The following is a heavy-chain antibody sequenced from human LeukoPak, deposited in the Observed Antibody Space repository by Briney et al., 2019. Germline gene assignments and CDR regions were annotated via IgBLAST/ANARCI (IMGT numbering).Heavy chain of an antibody. V-gene: IGHV3-21*01. CDR1: GFTFSSYS. J-gene: IGHJ4*02. D-gene: IGHD3-22*01. Sequence: GGSLRLSCAASGFTFSSYSMNWVRQAPGKGLEWVSSISSSSSYIYYADSVKGRFTISRDNAKNSLYLQMNSLRAEDTAVYYCARSQLKIMYYYDSSGYYHPVDLDYWGQGTLVTVSS. CDR2: ISSSSSYI. CDR3: ARSQLKIMYYYDSSGYYHPVDLDY.